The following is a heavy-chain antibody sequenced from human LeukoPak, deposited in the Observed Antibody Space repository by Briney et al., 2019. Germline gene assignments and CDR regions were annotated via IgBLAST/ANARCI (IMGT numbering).Heavy chain of an antibody. Sequence: SETLSLTCTVSGGSISSYYWSWIRQPPGKGLEWIGYIYYSGSTNYNPSLKSRVTISVDTSKNQFSLKLSAVTAADTAVYYCAISVNTVGTPGPYFDYWGQGTLVTVSS. CDR2: IYYSGST. CDR3: AISVNTVGTPGPYFDY. V-gene: IGHV4-59*01. D-gene: IGHD4-23*01. J-gene: IGHJ4*02. CDR1: GGSISSYY.